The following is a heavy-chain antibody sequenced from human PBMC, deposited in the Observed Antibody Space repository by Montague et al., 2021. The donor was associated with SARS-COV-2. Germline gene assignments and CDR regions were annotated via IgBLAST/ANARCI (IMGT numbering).Heavy chain of an antibody. J-gene: IGHJ4*02. Sequence: SLRLSCAASGSTFDDYGMSWVRQGPGKGLEWVSGITRNGDSTDFADSVKGRFTISRDNAKNSLYLQMNSLRAEDTALYYCVRGFRNGPFDVWGQGTLVSVSS. CDR3: VRGFRNGPFDV. D-gene: IGHD1-14*01. CDR1: GSTFDDYG. V-gene: IGHV3-20*04. CDR2: ITRNGDST.